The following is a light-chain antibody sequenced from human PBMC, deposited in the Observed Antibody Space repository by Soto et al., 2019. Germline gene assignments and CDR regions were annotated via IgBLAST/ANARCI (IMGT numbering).Light chain of an antibody. Sequence: DIVMTQSPDSLAVSPGERATISCKSSQSVLFRSDNQNYLAWYQQKPGQPPKLLIYWASTRESGVPDRFSGSGSGTDFTLTISTLQAEDVAIYYCQQYYSTPLTFGGGTKVDIK. V-gene: IGKV4-1*01. CDR2: WAS. J-gene: IGKJ4*01. CDR1: QSVLFRSDNQNY. CDR3: QQYYSTPLT.